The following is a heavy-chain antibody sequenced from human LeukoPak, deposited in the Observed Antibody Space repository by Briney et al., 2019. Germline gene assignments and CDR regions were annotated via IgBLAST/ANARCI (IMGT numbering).Heavy chain of an antibody. D-gene: IGHD2-2*01. CDR1: GFTFSDYY. J-gene: IGHJ4*02. V-gene: IGHV3-11*01. CDR2: ISSGGSTI. CDR3: AKDLGVYCSTPSCPADY. Sequence: SGGSLRLSCAASGFTFSDYYMSWIRQAPGKGLEWVSYISSGGSTIYYADSVKGRFTISRDNAKNSLFLQMNSLRADDTAVYYCAKDLGVYCSTPSCPADYWGQGTLVTVSS.